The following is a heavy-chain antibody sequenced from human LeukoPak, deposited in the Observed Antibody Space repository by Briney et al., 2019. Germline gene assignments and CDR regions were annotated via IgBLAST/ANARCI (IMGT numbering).Heavy chain of an antibody. V-gene: IGHV4-4*07. D-gene: IGHD6-13*01. CDR2: IYTSGST. CDR3: ASGIAAPGYYYYYMDV. CDR1: GGSISSYY. Sequence: SETLSLTCTVSGGSISSYYWSWIRQPAGKGLEWIGRIYTSGSTNYNPSLKSRVTMSVDTSKNQFSLKLSSVTAADTAVYYCASGIAAPGYYYYYMDVWGKGTTVTVSS. J-gene: IGHJ6*03.